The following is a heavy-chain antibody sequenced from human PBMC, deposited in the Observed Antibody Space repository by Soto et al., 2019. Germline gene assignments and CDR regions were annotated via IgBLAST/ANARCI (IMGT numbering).Heavy chain of an antibody. J-gene: IGHJ5*02. CDR1: GGTFSSYT. D-gene: IGHD2-8*02. CDR3: ARVRGTGAPCGYNWFDP. V-gene: IGHV1-69*02. CDR2: IIPILGIA. Sequence: GASVKVSCKASGGTFSSYTISWVRQAPGQGLEWMGRIIPILGIANYAQKFQGRVTITADKSTSTAYMELSSLRSEDTAVYYCARVRGTGAPCGYNWFDPWGQGTLVTVDS.